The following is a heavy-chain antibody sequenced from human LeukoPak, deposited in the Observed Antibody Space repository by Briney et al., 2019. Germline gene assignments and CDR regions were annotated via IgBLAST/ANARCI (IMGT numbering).Heavy chain of an antibody. J-gene: IGHJ4*02. V-gene: IGHV1-2*06. CDR3: ARDLGKYSSGWYAFDY. CDR2: INPNSGGT. D-gene: IGHD6-19*01. Sequence: GASVKVSCKASGYTFTGYYMHWVRQAPGQGLEWMGRINPNSGGTNYAQKFQGRVTMTRDTSISTAYMELSRLRSDDMAVYYCARDLGKYSSGWYAFDYWGQGTLVTVSS. CDR1: GYTFTGYY.